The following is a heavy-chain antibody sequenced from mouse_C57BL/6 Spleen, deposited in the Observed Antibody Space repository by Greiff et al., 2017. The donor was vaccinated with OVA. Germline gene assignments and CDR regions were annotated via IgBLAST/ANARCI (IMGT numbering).Heavy chain of an antibody. Sequence: EVHVVESGGGLVQPKASLKLSCAASGYSFTTYAMNWVRQAPGKGLEWVARIRSKSNYYATYYADSVKDRFTISRDASATMLYLQMNNLKTEDTAVYYGVRHGGDGYYYFDDWGQGTTLTVSS. CDR3: VRHGGDGYYYFDD. CDR1: GYSFTTYA. J-gene: IGHJ2*01. D-gene: IGHD2-3*01. V-gene: IGHV10-1*01. CDR2: IRSKSNYYAT.